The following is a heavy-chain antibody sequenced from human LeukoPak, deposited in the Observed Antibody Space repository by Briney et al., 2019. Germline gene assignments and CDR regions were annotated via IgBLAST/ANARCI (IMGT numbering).Heavy chain of an antibody. V-gene: IGHV1-69*04. CDR1: GGTFSSYA. CDR3: ATASVQQLVEYFDY. J-gene: IGHJ4*02. Sequence: ASVKVSCKASGGTFSSYAISWVRQAPGQGPEWMGRIIPILGIANYAQKFQGRVTITADKSTSTAYMELSSLRSEDTAVYYCATASVQQLVEYFDYWGQGTLVTVSS. CDR2: IIPILGIA. D-gene: IGHD6-13*01.